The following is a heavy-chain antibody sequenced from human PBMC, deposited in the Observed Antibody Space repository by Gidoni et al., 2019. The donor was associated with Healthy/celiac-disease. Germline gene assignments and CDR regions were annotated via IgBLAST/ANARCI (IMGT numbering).Heavy chain of an antibody. V-gene: IGHV3-30*18. CDR2: ISYDGSNK. D-gene: IGHD6-19*01. CDR3: AKDAGSGYSSGWYLYYYYGMDV. CDR1: GFTFSSYG. Sequence: QVQLVESGGGVVQPGRSLRLSCAASGFTFSSYGLPWFRQAPGKGLEWVAVISYDGSNKYYADSVKGRFTISRDNSKNTLYLQMNSLRAEDTAVYYCAKDAGSGYSSGWYLYYYYGMDVWGQGTTVTVSS. J-gene: IGHJ6*02.